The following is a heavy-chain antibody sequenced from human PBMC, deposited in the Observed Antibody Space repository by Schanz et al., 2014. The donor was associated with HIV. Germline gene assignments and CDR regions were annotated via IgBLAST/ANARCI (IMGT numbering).Heavy chain of an antibody. CDR2: IWYDGRNK. CDR1: EFTFSSYG. D-gene: IGHD2-15*01. J-gene: IGHJ6*02. V-gene: IGHV3-33*06. CDR3: AKDLSPVVVSAREYYYHGIDV. Sequence: QLQVVESGGGVVQPGRSLRLSCATSEFTFSSYGMHWVRQAPGKGLEWVAVIWYDGRNKYYADSVKGRFTISRDNSKNMLYLQMNSLRVEDTAVYYCAKDLSPVVVSAREYYYHGIDVWGQGTTVTVS.